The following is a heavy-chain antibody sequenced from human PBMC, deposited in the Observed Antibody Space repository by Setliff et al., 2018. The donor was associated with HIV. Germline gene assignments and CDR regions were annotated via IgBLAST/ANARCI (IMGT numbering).Heavy chain of an antibody. D-gene: IGHD3-22*01. J-gene: IGHJ4*02. V-gene: IGHV4-39*07. Sequence: SETLSLTCTVSGASITSKNYYWGWIRQPPEKGLEWIGTIYYGVSGSTYYNPSLKSRVTISEDTSKNQFSLKLSSVTAADTAVYYCARDPSIGYYYDSSGSYFYYWGQGTQVTVSS. CDR3: ARDPSIGYYYDSSGSYFYY. CDR1: GASITSKNYY. CDR2: IYYGVSGST.